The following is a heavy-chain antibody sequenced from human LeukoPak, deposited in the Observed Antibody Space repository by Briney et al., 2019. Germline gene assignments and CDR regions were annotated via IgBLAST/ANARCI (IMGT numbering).Heavy chain of an antibody. CDR1: GYTFTNYY. J-gene: IGHJ4*02. Sequence: ASVKVSCKASGYTFTNYYIHWVRQAPGHGLEWLGISNPSGDSTNYAQKFQGRVTMTRDMSTSTVYMELSSLRSEDTAVYYCAAGGQLPDYWGQGTLVTVSS. CDR2: SNPSGDST. CDR3: AAGGQLPDY. V-gene: IGHV1-46*01. D-gene: IGHD2-2*01.